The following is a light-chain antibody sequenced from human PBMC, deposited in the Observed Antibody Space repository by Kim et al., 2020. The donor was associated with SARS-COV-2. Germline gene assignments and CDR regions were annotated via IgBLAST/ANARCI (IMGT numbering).Light chain of an antibody. CDR2: ATS. V-gene: IGKV1-9*01. Sequence: DIQLTQSPTFLSASVGDRVTITCRASQGINNYLAWYQERPGKAPNLLVYATSTLQSGVPSRFSGSGSGTEYILTISSLQPEDFATYYCQQVKSYPLTFGGGTKVEIK. CDR1: QGINNY. CDR3: QQVKSYPLT. J-gene: IGKJ4*01.